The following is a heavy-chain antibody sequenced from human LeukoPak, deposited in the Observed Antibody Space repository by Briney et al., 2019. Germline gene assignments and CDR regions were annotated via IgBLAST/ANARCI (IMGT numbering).Heavy chain of an antibody. CDR1: GGSISGYY. Sequence: SETLSLTCTVSGGSISGYYWSWIRQPPGKGLEWIGYIYYSGSTNYKPSLESRVTISVDTSKDQFSLKLSSETAADTAVYYCARHLTAAAAGTFDIWGQGTMVTVSS. D-gene: IGHD6-13*01. V-gene: IGHV4-59*08. J-gene: IGHJ3*02. CDR3: ARHLTAAAAGTFDI. CDR2: IYYSGST.